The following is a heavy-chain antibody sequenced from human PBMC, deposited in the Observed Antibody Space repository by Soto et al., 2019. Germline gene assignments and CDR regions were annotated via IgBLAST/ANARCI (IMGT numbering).Heavy chain of an antibody. V-gene: IGHV4-34*01. CDR3: AVRWNYYYGMDV. J-gene: IGHJ6*02. Sequence: SETLFLTCAVYGGSLSGYSWRWIRQPPGKGLEWLGEINHSGSTNSNPSLKSRVTISVDTSKNQCSRNLTSVTAADTAVYHCAVRWNYYYGMDVWAQGTTVAVSS. CDR1: GGSLSGYS. CDR2: INHSGST. D-gene: IGHD2-15*01.